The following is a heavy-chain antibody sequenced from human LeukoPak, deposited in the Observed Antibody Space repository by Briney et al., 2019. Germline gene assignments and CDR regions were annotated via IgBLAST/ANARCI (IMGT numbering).Heavy chain of an antibody. CDR1: GFIFSSYN. Sequence: GGSLRLSCVASGFIFSSYNMNWVRQAPGKGLEWVSSITSSSSYIYYADSVRGRFTISRDNAKNSLYLQMNSLRAEDSAVYFCARDGGRVSLTDRRFDPWGQGTLVTVSS. CDR2: ITSSSSYI. CDR3: ARDGGRVSLTDRRFDP. V-gene: IGHV3-21*01. J-gene: IGHJ5*02. D-gene: IGHD3-16*01.